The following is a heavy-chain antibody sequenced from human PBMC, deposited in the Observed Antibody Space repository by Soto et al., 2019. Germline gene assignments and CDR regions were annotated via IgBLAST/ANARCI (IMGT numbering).Heavy chain of an antibody. J-gene: IGHJ4*02. Sequence: EVQLVESGGDMVQPGRSLKLSCVGSGHSFEDYSMHWVRQAPGKGLEWVSGISWNGNFKGYADSVKGRFTISRDKAKNSLFLQMRRLILEDMALYYCVGGRWFDWGQGPLVNVSS. V-gene: IGHV3-9*03. CDR2: ISWNGNFK. D-gene: IGHD2-15*01. CDR3: VGGRWFD. CDR1: GHSFEDYS.